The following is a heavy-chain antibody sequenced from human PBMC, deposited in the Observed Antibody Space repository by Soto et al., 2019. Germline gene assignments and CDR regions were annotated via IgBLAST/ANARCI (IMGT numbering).Heavy chain of an antibody. V-gene: IGHV4-31*03. Sequence: QVQLQESGPGLGKPSQTLSLTCNVSGGSIGDGLYDWTCIRQHPGKCMEWIGYTFNGGSTYNPSLESRVTISVDLSKNQFSLKLSSVTAADTATYYCARDLKVYSYGPGLFDPWGQGALVTVSS. CDR1: GGSIGDGLYD. J-gene: IGHJ5*02. CDR2: TFNGGST. D-gene: IGHD3-10*01. CDR3: ARDLKVYSYGPGLFDP.